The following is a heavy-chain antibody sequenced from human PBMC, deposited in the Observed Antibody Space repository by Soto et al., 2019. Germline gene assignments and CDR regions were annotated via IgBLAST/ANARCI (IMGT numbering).Heavy chain of an antibody. V-gene: IGHV1-69*01. J-gene: IGHJ6*04. CDR2: IIPIVGTG. CDR1: GGTFSNYA. D-gene: IGHD2-21*01. CDR3: ARVVILVPTASTHYYCHMDV. Sequence: QVQLVQSGAEVRKPGSSVTVSCKASGGTFSNYAISWVRQAPGQGLEWMGGIIPIVGTGSYAQKFQGRVTITADEPTTTAYTALSSLRFVDTAVYYCARVVILVPTASTHYYCHMDVWGAGSAVTVSS.